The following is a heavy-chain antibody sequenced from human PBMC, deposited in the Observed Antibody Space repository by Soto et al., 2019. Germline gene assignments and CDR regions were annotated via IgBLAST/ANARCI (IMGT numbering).Heavy chain of an antibody. CDR3: AAARPYSELWGSYRREYWYFYL. V-gene: IGHV4-31*03. CDR2: ILYSGST. CDR1: GGSISSGGYY. J-gene: IGHJ2*01. D-gene: IGHD3-16*02. Sequence: QVQLQASGPGLVKPSQTLSLTCTVSGGSISSGGYYWSWIRQPPGTGLEWMGYILYSGSTYYTPSHQRRVTLPVDTSKNQFTLKLGAVAGAAAAVYYCAAARPYSELWGSYRREYWYFYLGGRGTLVAVSS.